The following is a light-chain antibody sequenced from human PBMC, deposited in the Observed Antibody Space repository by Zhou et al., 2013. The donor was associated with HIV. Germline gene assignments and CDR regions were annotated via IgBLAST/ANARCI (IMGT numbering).Light chain of an antibody. CDR2: GAS. CDR1: QSISSY. V-gene: IGKV1-39*01. Sequence: DIQMTQSPSSLSVSVGGRVTITCRASQSISSYLNWYQQKPGNPPKLLIYGASTLQSGVPSRFSGSGSGTDFTLTINCLQSEDFATYHCQEYYDYLWTFGQGTQVEMK. J-gene: IGKJ1*01. CDR3: QEYYDYLWT.